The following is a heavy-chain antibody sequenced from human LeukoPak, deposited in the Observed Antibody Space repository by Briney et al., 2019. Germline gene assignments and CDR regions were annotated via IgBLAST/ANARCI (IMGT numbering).Heavy chain of an antibody. CDR3: AKELDDSSGYYSYVGGIDY. V-gene: IGHV3-74*01. CDR1: GFTFSSYW. J-gene: IGHJ4*02. D-gene: IGHD3-22*01. Sequence: GGSLRLSCAASGFTFSSYWMHWVRQAPGKGLVWVSRTNSDGSSTSYADSVKGRFTISRDNSKNTLYLQMNSLRAEDTAVYYCAKELDDSSGYYSYVGGIDYWGQGTLVTVSS. CDR2: TNSDGSST.